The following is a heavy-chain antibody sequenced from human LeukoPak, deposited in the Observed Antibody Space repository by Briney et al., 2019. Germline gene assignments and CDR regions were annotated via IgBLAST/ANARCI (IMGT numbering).Heavy chain of an antibody. J-gene: IGHJ4*02. CDR1: GGSFSGYY. CDR3: ARHMGLGVVVIRPYYFDY. CDR2: INHSGST. D-gene: IGHD3-22*01. V-gene: IGHV4-34*01. Sequence: SETLSLTCAVYGGSFSGYYWSWIRQPPGKGLEWIGEINHSGSTNYNPSLKSRVTISVDTSKNQFSLKLSSVTAADTAVYYCARHMGLGVVVIRPYYFDYWGQGTLVTVSS.